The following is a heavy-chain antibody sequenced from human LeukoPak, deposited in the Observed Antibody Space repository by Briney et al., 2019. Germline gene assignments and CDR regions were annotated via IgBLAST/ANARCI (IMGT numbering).Heavy chain of an antibody. J-gene: IGHJ4*02. CDR1: GGTFSSYA. D-gene: IGHD3-22*01. V-gene: IGHV1-69*13. CDR3: VRGGYYDSSGYDTFDY. CDR2: IIPIFGTA. Sequence: SVKVSCKASGGTFSSYAISWVRQAPGQGLEWMGGIIPIFGTANYAQKFQGRVTITADESTSTAYMELSSLRSEDTAVYYCVRGGYYDSSGYDTFDYWGQGTLVTVSS.